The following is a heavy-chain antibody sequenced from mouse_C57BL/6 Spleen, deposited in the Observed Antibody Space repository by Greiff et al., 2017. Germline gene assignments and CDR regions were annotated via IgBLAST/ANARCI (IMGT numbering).Heavy chain of an antibody. CDR2: IYPGDGDT. J-gene: IGHJ4*01. D-gene: IGHD1-1*01. CDR1: GFAFSSYW. V-gene: IGHV1-80*01. CDR3: ARGVLRRDYAMAY. Sequence: QVQLQQSGAELVKPGASVKISCKASGFAFSSYWMNWVKQRPGKGLEWIGQIYPGDGDTNYNGKFKGKATLTADKSSSTAYMQLSSLTSEDSAVSFCARGVLRRDYAMAYWGQGTSVTVSS.